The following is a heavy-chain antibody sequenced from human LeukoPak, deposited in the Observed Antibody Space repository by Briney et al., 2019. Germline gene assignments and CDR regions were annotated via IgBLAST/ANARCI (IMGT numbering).Heavy chain of an antibody. Sequence: PGGSLRLSCAASGFTFSNAWMSWVRQAPGKGLEWVGRIKSKTDGGTTDYAAPVKGRFTISRDDSKNTLYLQMNSLKTEDTAVYYCTTAPTLYCSGGSCYSRGYYYMDVWGKGTTVTISS. CDR1: GFTFSNAW. CDR2: IKSKTDGGTT. J-gene: IGHJ6*03. V-gene: IGHV3-15*01. D-gene: IGHD2-15*01. CDR3: TTAPTLYCSGGSCYSRGYYYMDV.